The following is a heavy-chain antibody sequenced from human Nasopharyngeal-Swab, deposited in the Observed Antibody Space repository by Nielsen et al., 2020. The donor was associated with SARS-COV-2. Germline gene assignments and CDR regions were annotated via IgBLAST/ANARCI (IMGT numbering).Heavy chain of an antibody. CDR2: ISGSGGST. CDR1: GFTFSSYA. D-gene: IGHD4-17*01. V-gene: IGHV3-23*01. Sequence: GESLKISCAASGFTFSSYAMSWVRQAPGEGLEWVSAISGSGGSTYYADSVKGRFTISRDNSKNTLYLQMNSLRAEDTAVYYCAKSFAALTTVSNFDYWGQGTLVTVSS. CDR3: AKSFAALTTVSNFDY. J-gene: IGHJ4*02.